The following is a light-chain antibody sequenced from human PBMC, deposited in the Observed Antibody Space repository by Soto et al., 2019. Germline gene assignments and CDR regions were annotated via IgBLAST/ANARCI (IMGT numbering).Light chain of an antibody. CDR3: QQYDTYPWT. V-gene: IGKV1-5*03. J-gene: IGKJ1*01. CDR2: KAS. Sequence: DIQMTQSPSTLSASVGDRVTITCRASQNINKWLAWYQQKPGKAPKLLIAKASTLESGVPSRFSGSESGTDFTLTISCLQPDDFVTYFCQQYDTYPWTFGQGTTVEIK. CDR1: QNINKW.